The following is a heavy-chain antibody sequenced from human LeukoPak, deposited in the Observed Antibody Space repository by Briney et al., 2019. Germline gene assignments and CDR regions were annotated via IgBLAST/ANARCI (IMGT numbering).Heavy chain of an antibody. J-gene: IGHJ4*02. CDR3: ARDRRGLRGGDQFDY. V-gene: IGHV1-69*06. Sequence: SVKVFCKASGGTFSSYAISWVRQAPGQGLELMGGIIPIFGTANYAQKFQGRVTITADKSTGTAYRELSSLRSEDTAVYYCARDRRGLRGGDQFDYWGQGTLVTVSS. CDR2: IIPIFGTA. CDR1: GGTFSSYA. D-gene: IGHD3-16*01.